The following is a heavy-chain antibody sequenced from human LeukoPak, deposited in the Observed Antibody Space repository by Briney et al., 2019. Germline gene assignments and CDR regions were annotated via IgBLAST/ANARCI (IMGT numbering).Heavy chain of an antibody. CDR3: ARDGVDYGDYGNWFDP. CDR1: GFTFSSYS. V-gene: IGHV3-21*01. J-gene: IGHJ5*02. CDR2: ISSSSSYI. Sequence: GGSLRLSCAASGFTFSSYSMNWVRQAPGKGLEWVSSISSSSSYIYYADSVKGRFTISRDNAKNSLYLQMNSLRAEATAVYYCARDGVDYGDYGNWFDPWGQGTLVTVSS. D-gene: IGHD4-17*01.